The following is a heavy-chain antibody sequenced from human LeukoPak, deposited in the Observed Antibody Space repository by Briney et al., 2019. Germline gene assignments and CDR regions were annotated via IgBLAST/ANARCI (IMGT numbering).Heavy chain of an antibody. Sequence: SETLSLTCAVYGGSFSGYYWSWIRQPPGKGLEWIGEINHSGSTNYNPSLKSRVTISVDTSKNQFSLKPSSVTAADTAVYYCARLPRRYYDSSGYSDYWGQGTLVTVSS. CDR2: INHSGST. D-gene: IGHD3-22*01. CDR3: ARLPRRYYDSSGYSDY. V-gene: IGHV4-34*01. CDR1: GGSFSGYY. J-gene: IGHJ4*02.